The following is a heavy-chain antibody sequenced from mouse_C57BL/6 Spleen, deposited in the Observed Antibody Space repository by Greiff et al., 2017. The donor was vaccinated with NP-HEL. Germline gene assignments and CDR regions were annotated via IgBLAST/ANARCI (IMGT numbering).Heavy chain of an antibody. CDR1: GFTFSSYA. V-gene: IGHV5-9-1*02. CDR2: ISSGGDYI. Sequence: DVQLVESGEGLVKPGGSLKLSCAASGFTFSSYAMSWVRQTPEKRLEWVAYISSGGDYIYYADTVKGRFTISRDNARNTLYLQMSSLKSEDTAMYYCTRDLDPYAMDYWGQGTSVTVSS. J-gene: IGHJ4*01. CDR3: TRDLDPYAMDY.